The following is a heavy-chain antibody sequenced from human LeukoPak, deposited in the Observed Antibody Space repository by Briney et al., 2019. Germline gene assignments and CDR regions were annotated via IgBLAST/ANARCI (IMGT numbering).Heavy chain of an antibody. CDR3: ASKRADY. J-gene: IGHJ4*02. CDR1: GFTFSSYA. V-gene: IGHV3-30-3*01. CDR2: ISHDGSNK. Sequence: GGSLRLSCAASGFTFSSYAMHWVRQAPGKGLEWVAVISHDGSNKYYADSVKGRFTISRDNSKNTLYLQMNSLRAEDTAVYYCASKRADYWGQGTLVTVSS.